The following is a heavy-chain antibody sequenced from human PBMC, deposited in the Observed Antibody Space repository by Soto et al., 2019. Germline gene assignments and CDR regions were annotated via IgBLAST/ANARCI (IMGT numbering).Heavy chain of an antibody. V-gene: IGHV3-30-3*01. CDR2: ISYDGSNK. CDR3: ARETYFDSSGYWPYYYYGMDV. D-gene: IGHD3-22*01. Sequence: PGGSLRLSCADSGFTFRNFVMHWFRQAPCRGRACVSFISYDGSNKYYADSVKGRFTISRDNSKNTLYLQMNSLRAEDTAVYYCARETYFDSSGYWPYYYYGMDVWGQGTTVTVSS. J-gene: IGHJ6*02. CDR1: GFTFRNFV.